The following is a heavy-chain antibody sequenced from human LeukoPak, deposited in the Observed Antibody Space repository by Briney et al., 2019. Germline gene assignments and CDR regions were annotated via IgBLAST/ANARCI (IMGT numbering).Heavy chain of an antibody. J-gene: IGHJ4*02. Sequence: GGSLRLSCAASGFTFSGRWMSWVRQAPGKGLEWVANIKPDGSEKNYVDSVKGRFTISRDNAKRSLYLQMNSLRVEDTAVYYCARGPPAGSESWGQGTLVTVSS. V-gene: IGHV3-7*01. CDR1: GFTFSGRW. CDR2: IKPDGSEK. CDR3: ARGPPAGSES. D-gene: IGHD6-25*01.